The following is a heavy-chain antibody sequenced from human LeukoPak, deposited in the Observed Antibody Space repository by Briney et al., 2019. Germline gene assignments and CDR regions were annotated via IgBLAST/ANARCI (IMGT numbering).Heavy chain of an antibody. CDR3: AREMGSSSSGDFDY. CDR1: GFTFSSYS. Sequence: GGSLGLSCAASGFTFSSYSMNWVRQAPGKGLEWVSSISSSSSYIYYADSVKGRFTISRDNAKNSLYLQMNSLRAEDTAVYYCAREMGSSSSGDFDYWGQGTLVTVSS. D-gene: IGHD6-6*01. CDR2: ISSSSSYI. V-gene: IGHV3-21*01. J-gene: IGHJ4*02.